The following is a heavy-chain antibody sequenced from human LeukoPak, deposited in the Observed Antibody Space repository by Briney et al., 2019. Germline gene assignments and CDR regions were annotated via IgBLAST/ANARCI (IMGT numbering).Heavy chain of an antibody. CDR2: ITWDGGST. J-gene: IGHJ6*03. CDR3: AKDSSVHWSLFEYYMDV. CDR1: GFTSHDYA. D-gene: IGHD3-9*01. Sequence: GGSLRPSRAASGFTSHDYAMHWVRQAPRQGLEWVSLITWDGGSTYYADSVKGLFTISRDNSKSSLYLQMNSLRAEDTALYYCAKDSSVHWSLFEYYMDVWGKGTTVTVSS. V-gene: IGHV3-43D*03.